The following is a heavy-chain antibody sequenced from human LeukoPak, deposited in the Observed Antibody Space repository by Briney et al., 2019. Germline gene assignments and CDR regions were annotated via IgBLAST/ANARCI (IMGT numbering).Heavy chain of an antibody. Sequence: PSETLSLTCAVYGGSFSGYYWSWIRQPPGKGLEWIGEINHSGSTNYNPSLKSRVTISVDTSKNQFSLKLSSVTAADTAVYYCARGRVTWLGAFDIWGQGTLVTVSS. CDR3: ARGRVTWLGAFDI. J-gene: IGHJ3*02. CDR2: INHSGST. CDR1: GGSFSGYY. V-gene: IGHV4-34*01. D-gene: IGHD2-21*02.